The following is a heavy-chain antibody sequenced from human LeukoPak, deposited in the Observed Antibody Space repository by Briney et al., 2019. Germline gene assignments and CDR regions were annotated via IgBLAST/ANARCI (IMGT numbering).Heavy chain of an antibody. CDR3: ARGCSAGTPHNWFDP. V-gene: IGHV4-59*01. Sequence: SETLSLTCTVSGGYISGYYWSWIRQPPGKGLEWIGYIYYSGSTNCNPSLKSRVTISVDTSKNQFSLKLSSVTAADTAVYYCARGCSAGTPHNWFDPWGQGTLVTVSS. CDR1: GGYISGYY. J-gene: IGHJ5*02. D-gene: IGHD6-13*01. CDR2: IYYSGST.